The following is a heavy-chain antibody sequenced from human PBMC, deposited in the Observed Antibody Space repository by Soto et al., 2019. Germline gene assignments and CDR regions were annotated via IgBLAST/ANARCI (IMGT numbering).Heavy chain of an antibody. CDR3: ARGKYSSSYYYFDY. CDR1: GGSISSGGYY. J-gene: IGHJ4*02. D-gene: IGHD6-6*01. CDR2: IYYSGST. Sequence: SETLSLTCTVSGGSISSGGYYWSWIRQHPGKGLEGVGYIYYSGSTYYNPSLKSRVIISVDTSKKQFSLKLSSVTAADTAVYYCARGKYSSSYYYFDYWGQGTLVTVSS. V-gene: IGHV4-31*03.